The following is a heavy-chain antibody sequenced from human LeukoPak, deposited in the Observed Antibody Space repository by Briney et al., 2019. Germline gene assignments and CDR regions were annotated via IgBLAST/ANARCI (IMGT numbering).Heavy chain of an antibody. J-gene: IGHJ5*02. Sequence: SETLSLTCIVSGASISSYYWSWIRQPAGKGLEWIGHIYTTGSTNYNPSLKSRVSMSVDTSKNQFSLKLSSVTAADTAVYYCARVDAVAGGWFDPWGQGTLVTVSS. CDR3: ARVDAVAGGWFDP. CDR1: GASISSYY. CDR2: IYTTGST. V-gene: IGHV4-4*07. D-gene: IGHD6-19*01.